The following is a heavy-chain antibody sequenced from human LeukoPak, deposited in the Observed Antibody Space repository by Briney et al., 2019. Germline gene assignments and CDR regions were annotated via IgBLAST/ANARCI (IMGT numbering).Heavy chain of an antibody. CDR3: ARATVVTNAFDI. D-gene: IGHD4-23*01. CDR1: GFTVSSNY. CDR2: IYSGGST. J-gene: IGHJ3*02. V-gene: IGHV3-53*01. Sequence: PGGSLRLSCAASGFTVSSNYMSWVRQAPGKGLEWVSVIYSGGSTYYTDSVKGRFTISRDNSKNTLYLQMNSLRAEDTAVYYCARATVVTNAFDIWGQGTMVTVSS.